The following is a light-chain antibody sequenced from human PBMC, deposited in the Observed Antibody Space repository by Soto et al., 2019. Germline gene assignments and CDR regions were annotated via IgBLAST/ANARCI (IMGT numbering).Light chain of an antibody. CDR1: QGISSY. Sequence: DIQLTESPPFLSASVGDRVTITCRASQGISSYLAWYQQKPGKAPKLLIYAASTLQSGVPSRFSGSGSGTDFTLTISSLQPEDFVTYYCQQSYSTPITFGQGTRLEIK. CDR3: QQSYSTPIT. CDR2: AAS. V-gene: IGKV1-39*01. J-gene: IGKJ5*01.